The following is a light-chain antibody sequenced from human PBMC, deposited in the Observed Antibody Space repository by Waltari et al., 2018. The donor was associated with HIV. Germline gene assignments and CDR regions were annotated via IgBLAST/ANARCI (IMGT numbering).Light chain of an antibody. V-gene: IGLV4-69*01. CDR3: QTWGTPHVV. CDR1: SGLIIYA. CDR2: INGDGSP. Sequence: QLVLTQSPSASDSLGASVKPTRTLRSGLIIYAIAWHQQQPEKGPRYLMKINGDGSPSKGDGIPDRFSGSRSGAERYLTISSLQSEDEADYYCQTWGTPHVVFGGGTKLTVL. J-gene: IGLJ2*01.